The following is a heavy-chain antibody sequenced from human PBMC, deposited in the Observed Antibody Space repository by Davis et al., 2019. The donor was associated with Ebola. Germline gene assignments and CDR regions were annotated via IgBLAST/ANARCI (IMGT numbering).Heavy chain of an antibody. CDR3: ARDISPSWSSDYYYGMDV. V-gene: IGHV3-21*04. J-gene: IGHJ6*02. CDR1: GFTFSSYS. Sequence: GESLKISCAASGFTFSSYSMNWVRQAPGKGLEWVSSISSSSSYIYYADSVKGRFTISRDNRRNSLYLQMNNLRPEDSALYYCARDISPSWSSDYYYGMDVWGQGTTVTVSS. D-gene: IGHD1-26*01. CDR2: ISSSSSYI.